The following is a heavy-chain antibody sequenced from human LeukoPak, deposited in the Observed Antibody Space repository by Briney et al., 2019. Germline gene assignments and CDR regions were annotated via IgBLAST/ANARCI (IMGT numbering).Heavy chain of an antibody. Sequence: SETLSLTCTVSGGSISSGSYYWSWIRQPPGKGLEWIGEINHSGSTNYNPSLKSRVTISVDKSKDQFSLRLNSVTAADTAVYYCASLIAAAGTYWFDPWGQGTLVTVSS. D-gene: IGHD6-13*01. J-gene: IGHJ5*02. CDR3: ASLIAAAGTYWFDP. CDR1: GGSISSGSYY. V-gene: IGHV4-39*07. CDR2: INHSGST.